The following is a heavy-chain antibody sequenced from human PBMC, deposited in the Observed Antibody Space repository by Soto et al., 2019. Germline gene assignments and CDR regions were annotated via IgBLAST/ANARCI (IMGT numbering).Heavy chain of an antibody. CDR3: ARGRYDHLYYFFYGVGV. V-gene: IGHV3-53*01. CDR2: IYSGGST. Sequence: EVQLVESGGGLIQPGGSLRLSCAASGFTVSSNYMSWVRQAPGKGLEWVSVIYSGGSTYYADSVKGRFTISRDNSKNQLYLQMNGLSAEDTAVYYCARGRYDHLYYFFYGVGVWCEGTTVSVS. CDR1: GFTVSSNY. J-gene: IGHJ6*02. D-gene: IGHD1-1*01.